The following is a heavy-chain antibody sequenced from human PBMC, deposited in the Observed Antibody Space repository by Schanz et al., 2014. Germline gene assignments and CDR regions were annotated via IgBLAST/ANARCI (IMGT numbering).Heavy chain of an antibody. Sequence: EVQLLESGGGLVRPGGSLRLSCAASGFTFSNYAMSWVRQAPGKGLEWVSGFVVDSGNTYYAGSVKGRFSISRDNAKNSVSLQMRRLRVEDTAVYYCASGVHVSSLQKGLQFWGRGTLVIVSS. CDR3: ASGVHVSSLQKGLQF. CDR1: GFTFSNYA. J-gene: IGHJ1*01. CDR2: FVVDSGNT. D-gene: IGHD3-10*01. V-gene: IGHV3-23*01.